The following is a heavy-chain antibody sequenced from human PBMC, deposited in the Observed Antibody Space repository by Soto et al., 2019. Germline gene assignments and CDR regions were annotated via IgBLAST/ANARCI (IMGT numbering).Heavy chain of an antibody. J-gene: IGHJ5*02. D-gene: IGHD1-26*01. CDR3: AREGGFWEFDP. Sequence: QVQLVQSGPEVKKPGSSVKVSCKASGGTFSSYTISWVRQAPGQGLEWMGRIIPFIGVGNYAQKFQGRATITADKSTSTFYMDLSSLRSEDTAVYYCAREGGFWEFDPWGQGTLVTVSS. V-gene: IGHV1-69*08. CDR2: IIPFIGVG. CDR1: GGTFSSYT.